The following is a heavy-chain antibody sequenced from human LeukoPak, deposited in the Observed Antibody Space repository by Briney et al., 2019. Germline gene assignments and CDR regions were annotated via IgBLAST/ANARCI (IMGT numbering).Heavy chain of an antibody. CDR2: IWSDASNE. V-gene: IGHV3-33*01. Sequence: QAGGSLILSCVASGISFSTSGMHWVRQAPGKGLEWVAMIWSDASNEYYADSVKGRFTISRDNSKNTVYLQMNSPRAEDTAVYYCARDLASSSYVELDYWGQGSLVIVSS. CDR3: ARDLASSSYVELDY. CDR1: GISFSTSG. D-gene: IGHD3-10*01. J-gene: IGHJ4*02.